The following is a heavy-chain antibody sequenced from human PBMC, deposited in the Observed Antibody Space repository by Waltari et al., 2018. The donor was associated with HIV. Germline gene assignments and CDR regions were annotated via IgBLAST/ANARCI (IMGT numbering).Heavy chain of an antibody. V-gene: IGHV3-33*01. CDR2: VWYDGSNK. Sequence: QVQLVESGGGVVKPGRSLRLSCAASGFTFSNYGMYWVRQAPGKGLEWVSIVWYDGSNKDYADSVKGRFIISRDNSQNTLYLQMNSLRAEDSAVYYCARLGGDTSGNWGYFDYWGQGTLVTVSS. CDR1: GFTFSNYG. D-gene: IGHD3-22*01. J-gene: IGHJ4*02. CDR3: ARLGGDTSGNWGYFDY.